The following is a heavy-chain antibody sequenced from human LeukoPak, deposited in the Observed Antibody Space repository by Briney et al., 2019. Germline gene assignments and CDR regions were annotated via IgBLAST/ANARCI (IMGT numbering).Heavy chain of an antibody. D-gene: IGHD3-22*01. CDR1: GYTFTGYY. Sequence: ASVKVSCKASGYTFTGYYMHWVRQAPGQGLEWMGWINPNSGGTNYVQKFQGRVTMTRDTSISTAYMELSRLRSDDTAVYYCARETYYYDSSGYSYYMDVWGKGTTVTVSS. CDR3: ARETYYYDSSGYSYYMDV. J-gene: IGHJ6*03. CDR2: INPNSGGT. V-gene: IGHV1-2*02.